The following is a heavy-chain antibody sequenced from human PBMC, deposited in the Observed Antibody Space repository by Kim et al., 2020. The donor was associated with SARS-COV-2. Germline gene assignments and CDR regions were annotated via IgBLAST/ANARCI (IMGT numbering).Heavy chain of an antibody. CDR2: IYYSGTT. J-gene: IGHJ5*02. V-gene: IGHV4-39*07. CDR3: ARAYSSSFRWVDT. Sequence: SETLSLTCTVSDGSISSSSYYWGWIRQPPGKGLEWIGSIYYSGTTYYNPSLKSRVIISVDTSKNQFSLKLKSVTAADTAVYHCARAYSSSFRWVDTWGQGTMVTVSS. D-gene: IGHD6-13*01. CDR1: DGSISSSSYY.